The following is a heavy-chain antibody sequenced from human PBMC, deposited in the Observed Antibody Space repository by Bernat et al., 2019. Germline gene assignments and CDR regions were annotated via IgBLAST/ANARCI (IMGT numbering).Heavy chain of an antibody. D-gene: IGHD6-19*01. CDR1: QLTFSSYW. J-gene: IGHJ5*02. V-gene: IGHV3-7*03. CDR3: ARARGSGLLNWFDP. CDR2: INQDGSEK. Sequence: EVQLVESGGDLVQPGGSLGLSCAASQLTFSSYWMTWVRQAPGKGLEWVANINQDGSEKYYVDSVKGRFTISRDNAKDSLYLQINSLRVEDTAVYYCARARGSGLLNWFDPWGQGTLVTVSS.